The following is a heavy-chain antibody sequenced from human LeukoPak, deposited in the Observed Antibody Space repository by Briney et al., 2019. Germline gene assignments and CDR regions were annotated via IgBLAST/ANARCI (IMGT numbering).Heavy chain of an antibody. V-gene: IGHV3-21*01. CDR2: IDYDSSHI. J-gene: IGHJ4*02. CDR1: GFTFSNSA. D-gene: IGHD3-9*01. CDR3: ARDPLRYLRVGHYDY. Sequence: GGSLRLSCAASGFTFSNSAMNWVRQVPGKGLQWVSSIDYDSSHIYYAASVRGRFTISRDNARNSVYLQMNSLRVEDTAVYYCARDPLRYLRVGHYDYWGQGTLVAVSS.